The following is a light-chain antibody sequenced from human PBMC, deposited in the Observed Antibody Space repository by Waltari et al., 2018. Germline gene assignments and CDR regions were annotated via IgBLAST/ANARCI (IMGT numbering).Light chain of an antibody. J-gene: IGLJ2*01. CDR1: SSDVGSYNL. Sequence: QSALTQPASVSGSPGQSITISCTGTSSDVGSYNLVSWYQQHPGKAPKLMIYEVSKRPSGFSNRFSGSKSGNTASLTISGLQADDEADYYCCSYAGSSTHVVFGGGTKLTVL. CDR2: EVS. V-gene: IGLV2-23*02. CDR3: CSYAGSSTHVV.